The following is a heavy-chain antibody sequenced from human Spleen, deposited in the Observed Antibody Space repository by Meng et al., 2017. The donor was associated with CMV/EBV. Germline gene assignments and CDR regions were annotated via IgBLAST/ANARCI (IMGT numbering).Heavy chain of an antibody. CDR2: ITWNGGRV. D-gene: IGHD2-2*01. CDR1: GFTFGYYS. Sequence: SLKISCEASGFTFGYYSMHWVRQVPGKGLERVSGITWNGGRVGYGDSVKGRFTISRDNARKSLYLQMNNVRIEDTAFYYCARGTRYCRTPNCQLLGYIDHWGLGTLVTVSS. CDR3: ARGTRYCRTPNCQLLGYIDH. J-gene: IGHJ4*02. V-gene: IGHV3-9*01.